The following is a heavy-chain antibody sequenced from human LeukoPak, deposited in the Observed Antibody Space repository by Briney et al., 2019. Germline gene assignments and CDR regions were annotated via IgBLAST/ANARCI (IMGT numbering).Heavy chain of an antibody. CDR1: GFTFSDYS. Sequence: PGGFLRLSCAASGFTFSDYSMNWVRQAPGKGLEWVSNIRGSGSGIYYADSVKGRFTISRDNAKNSLDLQMNSLRAEDTAFYYCARDLNWGFDFWGRGALVTVSS. CDR2: IRGSGSGI. V-gene: IGHV3-48*04. D-gene: IGHD7-27*01. J-gene: IGHJ4*02. CDR3: ARDLNWGFDF.